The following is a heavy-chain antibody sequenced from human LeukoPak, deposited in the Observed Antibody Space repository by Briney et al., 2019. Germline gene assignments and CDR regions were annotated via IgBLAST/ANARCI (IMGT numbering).Heavy chain of an antibody. J-gene: IGHJ4*02. D-gene: IGHD2-2*01. CDR3: ARDEARDIVVVPAAIPLDD. CDR2: ISAYNGNT. CDR1: CYTFTSYG. Sequence: GASVKVSCKASCYTFTSYGISWVRQAPGQGLEWVGWISAYNGNTNYAQKLQGRVTMTTDTSTSTAYMELRSLRSDDTAVYYCARDEARDIVVVPAAIPLDDWGQGTLVTVSS. V-gene: IGHV1-18*01.